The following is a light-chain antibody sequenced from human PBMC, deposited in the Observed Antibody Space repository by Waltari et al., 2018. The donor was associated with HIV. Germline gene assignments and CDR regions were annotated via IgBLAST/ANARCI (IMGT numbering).Light chain of an antibody. Sequence: QSALTQPASVSGSPGKSITISCIGSSSDIGAYNFVSWYQQRPGKAPKLMIYEVSDRPSGSSNRFSGSKSGITASLTISGLQAGDEADYYCASYTRSGILLFGGGTRLTVL. CDR1: SSDIGAYNF. V-gene: IGLV2-14*01. CDR2: EVS. J-gene: IGLJ2*01. CDR3: ASYTRSGILL.